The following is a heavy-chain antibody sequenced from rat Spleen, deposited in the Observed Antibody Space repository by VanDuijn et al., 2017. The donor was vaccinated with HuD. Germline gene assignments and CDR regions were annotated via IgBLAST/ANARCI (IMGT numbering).Heavy chain of an antibody. CDR2: IIYDGSRT. CDR1: GFTFSDYN. J-gene: IGHJ4*01. V-gene: IGHV5S10*01. D-gene: IGHD1-6*01. Sequence: EVQLVESGGGLVQPGRSMKLSCAASGFTFSDYNMAWVRQAPKKGLEWVATIIYDGSRTYYRDSVKGRFTISRDNAKSTLYLQMDSLRSEDTATYYCATLSVYVYYGLPDYYVMDAWGQGASVTVSS. CDR3: ATLSVYVYYGLPDYYVMDA.